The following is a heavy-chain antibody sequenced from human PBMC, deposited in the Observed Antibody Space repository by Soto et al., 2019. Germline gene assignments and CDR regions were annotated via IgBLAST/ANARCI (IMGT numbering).Heavy chain of an antibody. Sequence: ASVKVSCKASGYTFTSYVISWVRQAPGQGLEWMGWISAYNGNTNYAQKLQGRVTMTTDTSTSTAYMELRSLRSDDTAVYYCARARTKKVKESITMIVVVGPDIWGQGTMVTVSS. CDR3: ARARTKKVKESITMIVVVGPDI. D-gene: IGHD3-22*01. J-gene: IGHJ3*02. V-gene: IGHV1-18*01. CDR2: ISAYNGNT. CDR1: GYTFTSYV.